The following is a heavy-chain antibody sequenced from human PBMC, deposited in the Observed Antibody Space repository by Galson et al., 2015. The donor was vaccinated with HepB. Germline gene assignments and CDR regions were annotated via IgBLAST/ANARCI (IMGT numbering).Heavy chain of an antibody. Sequence: SVKVSCKASGYTFTSYDINWVRQATGQGLEWMGWMNPNSGNTGYAQKFQGRVTMIRNTSISTAYMELSSLRSEDTAVYYCARAPYSSSWGSRLDFAFDIWGQGTMVTVSS. D-gene: IGHD6-13*01. V-gene: IGHV1-8*01. J-gene: IGHJ3*02. CDR2: MNPNSGNT. CDR3: ARAPYSSSWGSRLDFAFDI. CDR1: GYTFTSYD.